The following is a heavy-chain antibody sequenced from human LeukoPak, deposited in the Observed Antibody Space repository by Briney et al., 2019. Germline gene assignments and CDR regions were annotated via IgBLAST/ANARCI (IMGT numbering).Heavy chain of an antibody. CDR3: ARGRLRGYTGYDRGDFDC. CDR2: IYSGGST. D-gene: IGHD3-9*01. Sequence: GGSLRLSCVASGFTLSDYWMHWVRQAPGKGLEWVSVIYSGGSTYYADSVKGRFTISRDNAKNSLYLQMNSLRAEDTAVYYCARGRLRGYTGYDRGDFDCWGQGTLVTVSS. V-gene: IGHV3-69-1*01. J-gene: IGHJ4*02. CDR1: GFTLSDYW.